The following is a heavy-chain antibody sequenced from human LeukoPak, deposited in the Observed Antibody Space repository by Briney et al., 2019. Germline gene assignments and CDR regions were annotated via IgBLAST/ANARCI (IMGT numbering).Heavy chain of an antibody. CDR1: GGSFSGYY. D-gene: IGHD5-24*01. Sequence: SETLSLTCAVYGGSFSGYYWSWIRQPPGKGLEWTGEINRSGSTNYNPSPKSRVTISVDTSKNQFSLKLSSVTAADTAVYYRARAGRDGYNFGWFDPWGQGTLVTVSS. V-gene: IGHV4-34*01. CDR2: INRSGST. J-gene: IGHJ5*02. CDR3: ARAGRDGYNFGWFDP.